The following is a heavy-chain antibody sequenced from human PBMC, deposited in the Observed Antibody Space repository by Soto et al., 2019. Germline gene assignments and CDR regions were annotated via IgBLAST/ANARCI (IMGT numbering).Heavy chain of an antibody. V-gene: IGHV3-30*03. D-gene: IGHD2-15*01. Sequence: PGWSLRLSCAASGFTFSSYGMHWVRQAPGKGLEWVACISYDGSNKYYADSVKGRFTISRDNSKNTLYLQMNSLRAEDTAVYYCARDLGAGSPNWFDPWGLGTLVTVSS. J-gene: IGHJ5*02. CDR3: ARDLGAGSPNWFDP. CDR2: ISYDGSNK. CDR1: GFTFSSYG.